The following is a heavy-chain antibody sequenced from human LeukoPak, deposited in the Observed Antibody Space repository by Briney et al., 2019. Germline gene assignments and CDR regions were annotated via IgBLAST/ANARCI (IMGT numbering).Heavy chain of an antibody. CDR2: ISSSGSTI. CDR1: GFTFSSYS. J-gene: IGHJ6*02. Sequence: HPGGSLRLSCAASGFTFSSYSMNWVRQAPGKGLEWISYISSSGSTISYADSVKGRFTISRDNAKNSLYLQMNSLRAEDTAVYYCARRPPPSCSGGSCYSSPYYYGMDVWGQGTTVTVSS. CDR3: ARRPPPSCSGGSCYSSPYYYGMDV. V-gene: IGHV3-48*04. D-gene: IGHD2-15*01.